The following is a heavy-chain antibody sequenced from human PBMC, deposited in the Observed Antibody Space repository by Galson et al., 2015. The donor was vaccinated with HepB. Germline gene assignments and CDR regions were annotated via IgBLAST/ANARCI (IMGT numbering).Heavy chain of an antibody. CDR3: ARQPYISGWLYWYFDL. CDR1: GFTFSAYG. CDR2: IYQSGRT. J-gene: IGHJ2*01. V-gene: IGHV4-38-2*01. D-gene: IGHD6-19*01. Sequence: LRLSCAGSGFTFSAYGMNWVRQAPGKGLEWIGSIYQSGRTFYNPSLQSRLTISVDASRSQFSLKVRAMSAADTAAYYCARQPYISGWLYWYFDLWGRGTLVTVSS.